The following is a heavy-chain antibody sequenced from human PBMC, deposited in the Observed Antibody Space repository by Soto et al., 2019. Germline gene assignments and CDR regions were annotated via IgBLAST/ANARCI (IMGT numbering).Heavy chain of an antibody. Sequence: GGSLRLSCAASGFTFSSYAMHWVRQAPGKGLEWVAVISYDGSNKYYADSVKGRFTISRDNSKNTLYLQMNCLRAEDTAVYYCAKGSYSSGWLAPIDYWGQGTLVTVSS. CDR2: ISYDGSNK. V-gene: IGHV3-30-3*01. D-gene: IGHD6-19*01. CDR1: GFTFSSYA. J-gene: IGHJ4*02. CDR3: AKGSYSSGWLAPIDY.